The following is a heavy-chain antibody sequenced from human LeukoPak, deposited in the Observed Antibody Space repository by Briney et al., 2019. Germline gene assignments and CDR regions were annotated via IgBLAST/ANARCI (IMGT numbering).Heavy chain of an antibody. CDR3: ARDEGRYYYVSDAFDI. V-gene: IGHV4-30-4*08. CDR2: IYYSGST. CDR1: GGSISSYY. J-gene: IGHJ3*02. Sequence: PSETLSLTCTVSGGSISSYYWSWIRQPPGKGLEWIGYIYYSGSTYYNPSLKSRVTISVDTSKNQFSLKLSSVTAADTAVYYCARDEGRYYYVSDAFDIWGQGTMVTVSS. D-gene: IGHD3-10*01.